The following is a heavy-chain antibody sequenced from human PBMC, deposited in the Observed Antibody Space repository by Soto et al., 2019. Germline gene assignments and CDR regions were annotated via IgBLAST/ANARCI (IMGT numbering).Heavy chain of an antibody. CDR3: ARSGYFDWLLFFGSPAKEYYYYGMDV. J-gene: IGHJ6*02. D-gene: IGHD3-9*01. CDR1: GGSFSGYY. CDR2: INHSGST. V-gene: IGHV4-34*01. Sequence: SETLSLTCAVYGGSFSGYYWSWVRQPPGKGLEWIGEINHSGSTNYNPSLKSRVTISVDTSKNQFSLKLSSVTAADTAVYYCARSGYFDWLLFFGSPAKEYYYYGMDVWGQGTTVNVSS.